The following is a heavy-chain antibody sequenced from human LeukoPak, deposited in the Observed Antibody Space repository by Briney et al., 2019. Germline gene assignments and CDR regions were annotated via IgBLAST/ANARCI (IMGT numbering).Heavy chain of an antibody. D-gene: IGHD4-23*01. V-gene: IGHV3-21*04. CDR1: GFTFSSYE. CDR3: ARGARWAYYFDY. J-gene: IGHJ4*02. Sequence: GGSLRLSCAASGFTFSSYEMNWVRQAPGKGLEWVSSITSSSTYIYYADSVKGRFTISRDNANNSVFLQMNNLRAEDSAVYYCARGARWAYYFDYWGQGSLVTVSS. CDR2: ITSSSTYI.